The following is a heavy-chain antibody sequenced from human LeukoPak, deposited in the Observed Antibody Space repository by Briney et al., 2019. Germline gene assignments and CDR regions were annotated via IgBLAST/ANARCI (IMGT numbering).Heavy chain of an antibody. CDR3: ARDDSSGWYNRDWFDP. Sequence: SETLSLTCTVSGGSISSSSYYWGWIRQPPGKGLEWIGVIYYSGSTYYNPSLKSRVTISVDTSKNQFSLKLSSVTAADTAVYYCARDDSSGWYNRDWFDPWGQGTLVTVSS. CDR2: IYYSGST. J-gene: IGHJ5*02. D-gene: IGHD6-19*01. CDR1: GGSISSSSYY. V-gene: IGHV4-39*07.